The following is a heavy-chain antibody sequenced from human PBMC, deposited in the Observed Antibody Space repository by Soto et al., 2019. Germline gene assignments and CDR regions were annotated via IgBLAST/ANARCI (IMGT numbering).Heavy chain of an antibody. D-gene: IGHD2-15*01. J-gene: IGHJ5*02. CDR2: ISYDGSNK. Sequence: PGGSLRLSCAASGFTFSSYGMHWVRQAPGKGLEWVAVISYDGSNKYYADSVKGRSTISRDNSKNTLYLQMNSLRAEDTAVYYCAKDGKFGYCSGGSCYTSYLSWGQGTLVTVSS. V-gene: IGHV3-30*18. CDR3: AKDGKFGYCSGGSCYTSYLS. CDR1: GFTFSSYG.